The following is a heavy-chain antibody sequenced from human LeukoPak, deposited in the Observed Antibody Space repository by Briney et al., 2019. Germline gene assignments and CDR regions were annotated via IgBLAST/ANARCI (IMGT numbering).Heavy chain of an antibody. CDR2: LGSAGDT. V-gene: IGHV3-13*01. CDR1: GFTFSAYD. Sequence: PGGSLRLSCATSGFTFSAYDMHWVRQAPGKGLEWVSALGSAGDTYYSGAVKGRFTISRDYSTDSLYLQMTSLRAGDTTVYFCVRGALPGDNWYFDLWGRGTLVTVSS. CDR3: VRGALPGDNWYFDL. J-gene: IGHJ2*01.